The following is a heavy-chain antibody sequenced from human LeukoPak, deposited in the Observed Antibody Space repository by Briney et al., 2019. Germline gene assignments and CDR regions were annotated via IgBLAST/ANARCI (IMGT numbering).Heavy chain of an antibody. Sequence: GESLKISCKGSGYSFTSYWIGWVRQMPGKGLEWMGIIYPGDSDTRYGPSFQGQVTISADKSISTAYLQWSSLKASDTAMYYCAISTSLSLQWPTYWGQGTLVTVSS. D-gene: IGHD6-19*01. CDR1: GYSFTSYW. CDR2: IYPGDSDT. CDR3: AISTSLSLQWPTY. V-gene: IGHV5-51*01. J-gene: IGHJ4*02.